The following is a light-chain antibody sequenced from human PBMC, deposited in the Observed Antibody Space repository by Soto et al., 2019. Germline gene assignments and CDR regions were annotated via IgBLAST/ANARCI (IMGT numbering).Light chain of an antibody. CDR1: QGISNY. CDR3: QKYNSAPWT. V-gene: IGKV1-27*01. CDR2: VAS. J-gene: IGKJ1*01. Sequence: DIQMTQSPSSLSASVGDRVTITCRASQGISNYLAWYQQQPGKVPKLLIYVASTLQSGVPSRFSGSGSGTDFTLTISSLQPEAVVAYYCQKYNSAPWTFGQVTKVEIK.